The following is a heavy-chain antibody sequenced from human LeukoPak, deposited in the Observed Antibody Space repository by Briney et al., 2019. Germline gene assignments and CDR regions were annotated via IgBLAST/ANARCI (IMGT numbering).Heavy chain of an antibody. CDR1: GFTFDDYG. J-gene: IGHJ3*02. V-gene: IGHV3-20*04. Sequence: GGSLRLSCAASGFTFDDYGMSWVRHAPGKGLEWVSGINWNGGSTVYADSVKGRFTISRDNAKNSLYLQMSSLRAEDTALYYCARGVTMIRYDAFDIWGQGTTVTVSS. CDR2: INWNGGST. CDR3: ARGVTMIRYDAFDI. D-gene: IGHD3-22*01.